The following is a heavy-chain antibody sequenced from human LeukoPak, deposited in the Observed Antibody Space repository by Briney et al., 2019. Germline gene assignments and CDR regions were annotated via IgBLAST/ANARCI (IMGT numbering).Heavy chain of an antibody. V-gene: IGHV1-46*01. J-gene: IGHJ4*02. CDR2: INPSGGST. CDR1: GGTFSSYA. CDR3: ATLPAVAGTVSFDY. D-gene: IGHD6-19*01. Sequence: ASVKVSCTASGGTFSSYAISWVRQAPGQGLEWMGIINPSGGSTSYAQKFQGRVTMTRDTSTSTVYMELSSLRSEDTAVYYCATLPAVAGTVSFDYWGQGTLVTVSS.